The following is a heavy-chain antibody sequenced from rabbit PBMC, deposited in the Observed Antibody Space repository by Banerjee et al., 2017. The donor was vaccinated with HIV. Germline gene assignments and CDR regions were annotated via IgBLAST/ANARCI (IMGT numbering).Heavy chain of an antibody. J-gene: IGHJ4*01. CDR2: IYAGSSGNT. CDR1: GFTISSSYY. D-gene: IGHD8-1*01. Sequence: QEQLEESGGGLVQPEGSLALTCKASGFTISSSYYMCWFRQAPGKGPEWIACIYAGSSGNTYYANWAKGRFPISKTSSTTVTLQMTSLTAADTATYFGARTRSSYYSPFNLWGQGTLDTVS. V-gene: IGHV1S45*01. CDR3: ARTRSSYYSPFNL.